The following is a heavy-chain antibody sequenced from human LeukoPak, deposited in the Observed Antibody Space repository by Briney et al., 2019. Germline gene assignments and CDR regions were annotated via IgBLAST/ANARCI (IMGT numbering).Heavy chain of an antibody. CDR2: LKEDGSRQ. Sequence: PGGSLRLSCAASGFTVSINWMGWVRQAPGKGLEWVASLKEDGSRQYYVDSVRGRFTISRDNAKISLYLQMSSLRVEDTAVYYCARDLSSRDAYWGQGTLVTVSS. CDR1: GFTVSINW. J-gene: IGHJ4*02. CDR3: ARDLSSRDAY. D-gene: IGHD6-13*01. V-gene: IGHV3-7*03.